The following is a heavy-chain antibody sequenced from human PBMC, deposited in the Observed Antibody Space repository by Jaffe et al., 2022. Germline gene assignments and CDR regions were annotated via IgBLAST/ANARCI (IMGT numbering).Heavy chain of an antibody. D-gene: IGHD6-13*01. V-gene: IGHV4-39*01. Sequence: QLQLQESGPGLVKPSETLSLTCTVSGGSISSSSYYWGWIRQPPGKGLEWIGSIYYSGSTYYNPSLKSRVTISVDTSKNQFSLKLSSVTAADTAVYYCARHVRSWSEFDPWGQGTLVTVSS. CDR2: IYYSGST. CDR3: ARHVRSWSEFDP. J-gene: IGHJ5*02. CDR1: GGSISSSSYY.